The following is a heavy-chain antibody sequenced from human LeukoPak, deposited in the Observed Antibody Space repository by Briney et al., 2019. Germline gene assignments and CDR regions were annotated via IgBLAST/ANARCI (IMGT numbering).Heavy chain of an antibody. CDR2: IWYDGSNK. V-gene: IGHV3-33*01. D-gene: IGHD2-8*01. Sequence: GGSLRLSCAASGFTFSSYGMHWVRQAPGKGLEWVAAIWYDGSNKYYADSVKGRFTISRDNSKNTLYLQMNSLRAEDTAVYYCARDRMETAFDIWGQGTMVTVSS. J-gene: IGHJ3*02. CDR3: ARDRMETAFDI. CDR1: GFTFSSYG.